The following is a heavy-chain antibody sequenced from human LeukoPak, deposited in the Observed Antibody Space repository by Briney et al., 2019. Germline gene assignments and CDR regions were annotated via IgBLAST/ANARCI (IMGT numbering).Heavy chain of an antibody. D-gene: IGHD3-10*01. CDR3: ARTIGDYYYGSGSYYNVFADY. J-gene: IGHJ4*02. CDR1: GFTFSSNY. CDR2: IYSGGST. Sequence: PGGSLSFSCAASGFTFSSNYMSWVRQAPEKGLEGVSGIYSGGSTYYADSVQGRFTISRDNSKNTLYLQMNSLRAEDTAVYYCARTIGDYYYGSGSYYNVFADYWGQGTLVTVSS. V-gene: IGHV3-53*01.